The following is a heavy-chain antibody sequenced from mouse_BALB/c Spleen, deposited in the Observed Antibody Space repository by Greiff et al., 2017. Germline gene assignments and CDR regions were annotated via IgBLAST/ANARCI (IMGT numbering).Heavy chain of an antibody. Sequence: VQLQQSGPSLVQPSQCLSITCTVSGFSFTSYGVHWVRQSPGKGLEWLGVIWRGGSTAYNAAFMSRLSITKDNSTSQVFFKMNSLQADDTAIYYCANTPLPIPQEDYYAMDYWGQGTSVTVSS. V-gene: IGHV2-5-1*01. J-gene: IGHJ4*01. CDR3: ANTPLPIPQEDYYAMDY. D-gene: IGHD3-1*01. CDR1: GFSFTSYG. CDR2: IWRGGST.